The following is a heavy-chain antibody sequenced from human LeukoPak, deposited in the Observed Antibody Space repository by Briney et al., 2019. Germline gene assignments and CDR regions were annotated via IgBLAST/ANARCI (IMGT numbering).Heavy chain of an antibody. D-gene: IGHD1-26*01. Sequence: GESLKISCAASGFTFSGSAMHWVRQASGKGLEWVGRIRSKANSYATAYAASVKGRFTISRDDSKNTAYLQMNSLKTEDTAVYYCTTIRYSGSHGQVDYWGQGTLVTVSS. V-gene: IGHV3-73*01. CDR2: IRSKANSYAT. J-gene: IGHJ4*02. CDR1: GFTFSGSA. CDR3: TTIRYSGSHGQVDY.